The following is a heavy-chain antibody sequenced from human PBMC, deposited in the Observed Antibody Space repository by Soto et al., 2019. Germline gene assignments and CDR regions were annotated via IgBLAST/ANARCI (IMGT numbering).Heavy chain of an antibody. V-gene: IGHV3-66*01. CDR1: GFTVSSNY. CDR2: IYSGGST. D-gene: IGHD2-15*01. J-gene: IGHJ3*02. CDR3: ASSPVIVVEVAAFDAFAI. Sequence: EVQLVESGGGLVQPGASLRLSCAASGFTVSSNYMSWVRQAPGKGLEWVSVIYSGGSTYYADPVKGSLTISRDTSKKPLCLQIHSLGSEDAAVYYCASSPVIVVEVAAFDAFAIWGQLTMVTVSS.